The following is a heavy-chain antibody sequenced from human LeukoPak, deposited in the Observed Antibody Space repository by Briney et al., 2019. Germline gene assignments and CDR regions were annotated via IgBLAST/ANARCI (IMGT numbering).Heavy chain of an antibody. CDR2: IYISGST. V-gene: IGHV4-61*02. J-gene: IGHJ4*02. Sequence: SETLSLTCTVSGGSFSSSLYYWTWIRQPAGKGLEWIGRIYISGSTNYNPSLKSRVTISRDTSKNEFSLKLSSVTAADTAVYYCARDSRRDGYNLDYWGRGTLVTVSS. D-gene: IGHD5-24*01. CDR3: ARDSRRDGYNLDY. CDR1: GGSFSSSLYY.